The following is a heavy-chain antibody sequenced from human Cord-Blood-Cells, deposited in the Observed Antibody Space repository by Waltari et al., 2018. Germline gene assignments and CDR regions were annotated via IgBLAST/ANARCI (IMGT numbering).Heavy chain of an antibody. CDR1: GGSFSGYY. CDR2: INHSGST. J-gene: IGHJ3*02. Sequence: QVQLQQWGAGLLKPSETLSLTCAVYGGSFSGYYWSWIRQPPGKGLEWIGEINHSGSTNYNPSLKSRVTISVDTSKNQFSLKLSSVTAADTAVYYWAMTVTTTDAFDIWGQGTMVTVSS. D-gene: IGHD4-17*01. CDR3: AMTVTTTDAFDI. V-gene: IGHV4-34*01.